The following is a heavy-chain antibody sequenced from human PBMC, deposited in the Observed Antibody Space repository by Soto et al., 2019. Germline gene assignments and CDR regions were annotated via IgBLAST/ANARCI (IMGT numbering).Heavy chain of an antibody. D-gene: IGHD6-13*01. Sequence: SSETLSLTCTVSGGSISSYYWSWIRQPPGKGLEWIGYIYYSGSTNYNPSLKSRVTISVDTSKNQFSLNLSSVTAADTAVSYCARARATIAAADIFDCWGQGTPVTVSS. V-gene: IGHV4-59*01. CDR3: ARARATIAAADIFDC. J-gene: IGHJ4*02. CDR1: GGSISSYY. CDR2: IYYSGST.